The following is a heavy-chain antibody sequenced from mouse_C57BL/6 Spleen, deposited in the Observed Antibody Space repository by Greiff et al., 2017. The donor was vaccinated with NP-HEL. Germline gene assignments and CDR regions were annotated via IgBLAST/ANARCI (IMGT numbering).Heavy chain of an antibody. D-gene: IGHD4-1*02. J-gene: IGHJ2*01. CDR3: TRLNSYYFDY. CDR1: GYTFTSYW. CDR2: IDPSDSYT. Sequence: QVQLQQPGAELVMPGASVKLSCKASGYTFTSYWMHWVKQRPGQGLEWIGEIDPSDSYTNYNQKFKGKSTLTVDKSSSTAYMQLSSLTSEDSAVYNCTRLNSYYFDYWGQGTTLTVSS. V-gene: IGHV1-69*01.